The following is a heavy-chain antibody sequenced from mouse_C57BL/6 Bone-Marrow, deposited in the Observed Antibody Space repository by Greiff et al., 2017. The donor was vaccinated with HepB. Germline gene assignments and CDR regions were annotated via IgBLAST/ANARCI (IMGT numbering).Heavy chain of an antibody. CDR1: GYTFTSYW. D-gene: IGHD3-2*02. V-gene: IGHV1-55*01. J-gene: IGHJ3*01. CDR2: IYPGSGST. Sequence: VQLQQPGAELVKPGASVKMSCKASGYTFTSYWITWVKQRPGQGLEWIGDIYPGSGSTNYNEKFKSKATLTVDTSSSTAYMQLSSLTSEDSAVYYCARGRDSSGYGFAYWGQGTLVTVSA. CDR3: ARGRDSSGYGFAY.